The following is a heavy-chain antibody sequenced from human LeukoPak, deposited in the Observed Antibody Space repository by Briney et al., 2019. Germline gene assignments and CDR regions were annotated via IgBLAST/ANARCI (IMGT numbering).Heavy chain of an antibody. D-gene: IGHD3-22*01. CDR3: ATPRDYYDIPPPL. J-gene: IGHJ4*02. V-gene: IGHV4-39*01. CDR2: IYYSGST. CDR1: GGSISSSSYY. Sequence: KPSETLSLTCTVSGGSISSSSYYWGWIRQPPGKGLEWIGSIYYSGSTYYNPSLKSRVTISVDTSKNQFSLKLSSVTAADTAVYYCATPRDYYDIPPPLWGQGTLVTVSS.